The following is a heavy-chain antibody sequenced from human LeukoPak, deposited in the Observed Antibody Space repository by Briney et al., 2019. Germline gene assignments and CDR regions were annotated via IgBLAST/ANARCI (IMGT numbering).Heavy chain of an antibody. Sequence: SETLSLTCTVSGGSISSYYWSWIRQPPGKGLEWIGYIYYSGSTNYNPSLKSRVTISVDTSKSQFSLKLSSVTAADTAVYYCARQVYDSSGYYYYFDYWGQGTLVTVSS. CDR1: GGSISSYY. V-gene: IGHV4-59*08. CDR2: IYYSGST. CDR3: ARQVYDSSGYYYYFDY. J-gene: IGHJ4*02. D-gene: IGHD3-22*01.